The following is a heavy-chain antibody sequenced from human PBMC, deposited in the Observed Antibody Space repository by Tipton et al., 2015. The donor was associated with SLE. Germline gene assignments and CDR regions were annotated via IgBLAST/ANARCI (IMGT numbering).Heavy chain of an antibody. D-gene: IGHD4-17*01. CDR3: ARRGSTVSTTVTTAYWYFDL. CDR1: DASISGHY. V-gene: IGHV4-59*11. J-gene: IGHJ2*01. Sequence: TLSLTCTVSDASISGHYWSWIRQPPGKGLEWIGYIHYTGSTFYNPSLKNRVTMSVDTSKNQFSLRLSSVTAADTAVYYCARRGSTVSTTVTTAYWYFDLWGRGTLVTVSS. CDR2: IHYTGST.